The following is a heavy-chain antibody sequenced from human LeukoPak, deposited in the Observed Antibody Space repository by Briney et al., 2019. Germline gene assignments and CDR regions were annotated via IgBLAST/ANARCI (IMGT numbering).Heavy chain of an antibody. J-gene: IGHJ6*03. Sequence: PGGSLRLSCAASGFTFSSYGMHWVRQAPGKGLEWVAVISYDGSDKYYADSVKGRFTISRDNSKNTLYLQMNSLRAEDTAVYYCAKDAAEGYYGSGSYAPYYYYYYMDVWGKGTTVTISS. D-gene: IGHD3-10*01. CDR2: ISYDGSDK. CDR1: GFTFSSYG. V-gene: IGHV3-30*18. CDR3: AKDAAEGYYGSGSYAPYYYYYYMDV.